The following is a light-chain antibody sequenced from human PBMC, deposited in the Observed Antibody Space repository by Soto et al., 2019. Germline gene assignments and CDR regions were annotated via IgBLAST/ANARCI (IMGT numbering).Light chain of an antibody. Sequence: DIQITQSPSTLFGSVGDRVTITCRASQTISSWLAWYQQKPGKAPKLLIYVAFTLESGVPSRFSGSGSGTEFTLTISSLQPDDFATYYCQQYNSYPWTFGQGTKVDIK. CDR1: QTISSW. J-gene: IGKJ1*01. CDR2: VAF. CDR3: QQYNSYPWT. V-gene: IGKV1-5*01.